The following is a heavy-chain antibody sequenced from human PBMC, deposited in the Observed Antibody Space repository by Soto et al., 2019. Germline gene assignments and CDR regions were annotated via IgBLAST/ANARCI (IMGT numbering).Heavy chain of an antibody. CDR1: GGSISSGGYY. J-gene: IGHJ6*02. CDR2: IYYSGST. CDR3: ARDEGVPAAKDIGGNYYYYGMDV. D-gene: IGHD2-2*01. Sequence: QVQLQESGPGLVKPSQTLSLTCTVSGGSISSGGYYWSWIRQHPGKGLEWIGYIYYSGSTYYNPSLKSRVTISGDTSKNQFSLKLSSVTAADTAVYYCARDEGVPAAKDIGGNYYYYGMDVWGQGTTVTVSS. V-gene: IGHV4-31*03.